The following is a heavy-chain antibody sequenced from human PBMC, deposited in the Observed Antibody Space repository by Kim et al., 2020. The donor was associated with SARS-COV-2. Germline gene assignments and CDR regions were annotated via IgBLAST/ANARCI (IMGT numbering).Heavy chain of an antibody. CDR2: ISSSSSYT. Sequence: GGSLRLSCAASGFTFSDYYMSWIRQAPGKGLEWVSYISSSSSYTNYADSVKGRFTISRDNAKNSLYLQMNSLRAEDTAVYYCAKSSAGSGWYNYWGQGTLVTVSS. V-gene: IGHV3-11*03. J-gene: IGHJ4*02. CDR3: AKSSAGSGWYNY. D-gene: IGHD6-19*01. CDR1: GFTFSDYY.